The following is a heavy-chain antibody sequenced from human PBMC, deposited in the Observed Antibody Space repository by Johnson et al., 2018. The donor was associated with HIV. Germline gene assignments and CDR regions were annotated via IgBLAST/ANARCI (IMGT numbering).Heavy chain of an antibody. V-gene: IGHV3-30*04. CDR1: GFTFSSYA. J-gene: IGHJ3*02. CDR2: ISYDGSNK. CDR3: AREGGDWSSTSCYQDAFDI. D-gene: IGHD2-2*01. Sequence: QMQLVESGGGVVQPGRSLRLSCAASGFTFSSYAMHWVRQAPGKGLEWVAVISYDGSNKYYADSVKGRFTISRDNSKNTLYLQMNSLRAEDTAVYYCAREGGDWSSTSCYQDAFDIWGQGTMVTVSS.